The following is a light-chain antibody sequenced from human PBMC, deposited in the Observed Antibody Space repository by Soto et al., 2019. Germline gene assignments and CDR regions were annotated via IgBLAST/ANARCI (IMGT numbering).Light chain of an antibody. J-gene: IGKJ3*01. V-gene: IGKV1-5*01. CDR3: QQYNSYSR. CDR2: DAS. CDR1: QSISSW. Sequence: DIQMTQSPSTLSASVGDRVTITCRASQSISSWLAWYQQKPGKAPKLLIYDASSLESEVPSRFSGSGSGTEFTLTISSLQPDDFATYYCQQYNSYSRFGPGTKVDIK.